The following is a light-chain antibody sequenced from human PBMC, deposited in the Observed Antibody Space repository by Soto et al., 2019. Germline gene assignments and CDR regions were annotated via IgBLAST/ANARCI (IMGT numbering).Light chain of an antibody. Sequence: QSALTQPASVSGSPGQSITISCTGTNSDVGSYNLVSWYQQHPGKAPKLMIYEGSKRPSGVSNRFSGSKSGNMASLTISGLQAEDEADYYCCSYAGSSTWVFGGGTKVTVL. J-gene: IGLJ3*02. CDR2: EGS. CDR3: CSYAGSSTWV. CDR1: NSDVGSYNL. V-gene: IGLV2-23*01.